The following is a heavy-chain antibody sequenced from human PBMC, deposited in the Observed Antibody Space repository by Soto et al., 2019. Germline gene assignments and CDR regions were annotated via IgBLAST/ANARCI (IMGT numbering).Heavy chain of an antibody. Sequence: VGSLRLSCRVSGFTFINYAMHWVRHAPGEGLEWVALISGDGSNQYYADSVKGRFTISRDNSKNTLYLQMNSLRAEDTAVYYCAKDGTAWGQGTLVTVSS. CDR2: ISGDGSNQ. V-gene: IGHV3-30-3*01. CDR3: AKDGTA. CDR1: GFTFINYA. J-gene: IGHJ5*02. D-gene: IGHD1-26*01.